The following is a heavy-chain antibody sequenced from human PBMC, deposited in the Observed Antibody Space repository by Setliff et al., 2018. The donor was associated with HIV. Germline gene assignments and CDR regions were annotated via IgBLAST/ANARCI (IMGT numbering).Heavy chain of an antibody. CDR2: IRSKSIGGTT. Sequence: GGSLRLSCTASGFSFDDYALTWVRQAPGKGLEWVGFIRSKSIGGTTDYGASVKGRFTISRDDSKTIAYLQMNSLTTEDTAVYSCATVDGVTTFQHWGQGTLVTVSS. V-gene: IGHV3-49*04. D-gene: IGHD4-17*01. J-gene: IGHJ1*01. CDR3: ATVDGVTTFQH. CDR1: GFSFDDYA.